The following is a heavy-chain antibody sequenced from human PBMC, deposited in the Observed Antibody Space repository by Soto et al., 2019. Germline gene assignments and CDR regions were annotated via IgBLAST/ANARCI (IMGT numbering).Heavy chain of an antibody. Sequence: WETLSLTCTVSGGSVSSGRNYWNWIRQPPGKGLEWIGYMYYSGSTNYNPSLKSRVTISVDTSKNQFSLKLTSVTAADTAVYYCARGSHCGGDCYSGYYYYYGMDVCGQGTTVTVSS. CDR3: ARGSHCGGDCYSGYYYYYGMDV. D-gene: IGHD2-21*02. CDR1: GGSVSSGRNY. J-gene: IGHJ6*02. V-gene: IGHV4-61*01. CDR2: MYYSGST.